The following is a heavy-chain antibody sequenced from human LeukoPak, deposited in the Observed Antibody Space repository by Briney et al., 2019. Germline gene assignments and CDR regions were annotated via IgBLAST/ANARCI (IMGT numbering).Heavy chain of an antibody. Sequence: SETLSLTCAVYGGSFSGYYWSWIRQPPGKGLEWIGEINHSGSTNYNPSLKSRVTISVDTSKNQFSLKLSSVTAADTAVYYRARVGISGFDYWGQGTLVTVSS. CDR2: INHSGST. CDR3: ARVGISGFDY. V-gene: IGHV4-34*01. J-gene: IGHJ4*02. CDR1: GGSFSGYY. D-gene: IGHD3-10*01.